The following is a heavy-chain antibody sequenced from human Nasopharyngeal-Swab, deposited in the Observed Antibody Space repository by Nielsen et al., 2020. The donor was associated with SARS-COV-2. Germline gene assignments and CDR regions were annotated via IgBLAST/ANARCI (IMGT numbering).Heavy chain of an antibody. Sequence: GGSLRLSCSSSGFIFISIYMSWVRQAPGKGLEYVSVIYSDDSTYYADSVKVRFTISRDNLKNTVYLQMNSLRAEDTAVYYCVREDYDTHYVYFQHWGQGTLVTVFS. CDR1: GFIFISIY. V-gene: IGHV3-53*01. J-gene: IGHJ1*01. D-gene: IGHD3-9*01. CDR3: VREDYDTHYVYFQH. CDR2: IYSDDST.